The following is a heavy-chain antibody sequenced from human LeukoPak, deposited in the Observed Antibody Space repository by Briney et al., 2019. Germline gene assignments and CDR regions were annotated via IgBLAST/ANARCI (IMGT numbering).Heavy chain of an antibody. D-gene: IGHD2-21*01. CDR1: GFSFADNA. V-gene: IGHV3-9*01. CDR2: ISWISGSI. Sequence: GRSRSLSSPAAGFSFADNAMHWDRHAPRNGLGWVSGISWISGSIGDAGCVKGRFTIYRDNAKNALYLQMNSLRAEVTALYYCAKDIVALHNYYYYMDVWGKGTTVTVSS. J-gene: IGHJ6*03. CDR3: AKDIVALHNYYYYMDV.